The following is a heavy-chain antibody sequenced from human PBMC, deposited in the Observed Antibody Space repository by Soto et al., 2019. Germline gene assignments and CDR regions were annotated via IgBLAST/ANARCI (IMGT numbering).Heavy chain of an antibody. D-gene: IGHD3-22*01. Sequence: GGSLRLSCAASGFTFSSYAMSWVRQAPGKGLEWVSAISGSGGSTYYADSVKGRFTISRDNSKNTLYLQMNSLRAEDTAVYYCAKGAYYYDSSGYFQFDYWGQGTLVTAPQ. J-gene: IGHJ4*02. V-gene: IGHV3-23*01. CDR3: AKGAYYYDSSGYFQFDY. CDR1: GFTFSSYA. CDR2: ISGSGGST.